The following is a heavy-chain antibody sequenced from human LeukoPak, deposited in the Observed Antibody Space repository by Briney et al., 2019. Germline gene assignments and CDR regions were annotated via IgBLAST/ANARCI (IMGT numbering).Heavy chain of an antibody. Sequence: PGGSLRLSCAPSGFTLSDYHMNWVRQAPGKGLEWLSSITTISHYIYYAGAVRGRFTISRDNAKNSLYLQMNSLRGEDTAVYYCARSGGPGTYHQLRYNWFDPWGQGTLVTVSS. CDR2: ITTISHYI. D-gene: IGHD3-10*01. CDR1: GFTLSDYH. V-gene: IGHV3-21*01. CDR3: ARSGGPGTYHQLRYNWFDP. J-gene: IGHJ5*02.